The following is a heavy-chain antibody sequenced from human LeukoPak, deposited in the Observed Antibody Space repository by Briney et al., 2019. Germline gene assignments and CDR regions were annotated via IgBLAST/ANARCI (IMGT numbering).Heavy chain of an antibody. CDR2: IYYSGST. CDR3: ARGSSGWYSHLGY. J-gene: IGHJ4*02. CDR1: GGSISSGDYY. D-gene: IGHD6-19*01. Sequence: SETLSLTCTVSGGSISSGDYYWSWIRQPPGKGLEWIGYIYYSGSTNYNPSLKCRVTISLDTSKNQFSLKLSSVTAADTAVYYCARGSSGWYSHLGYWGQGTLVTVSS. V-gene: IGHV4-61*08.